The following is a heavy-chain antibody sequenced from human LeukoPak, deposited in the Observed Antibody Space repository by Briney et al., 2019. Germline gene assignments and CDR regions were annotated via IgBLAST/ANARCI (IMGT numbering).Heavy chain of an antibody. D-gene: IGHD3-16*01. CDR1: GFTFSSYG. J-gene: IGHJ4*02. CDR2: ISGSGHRT. CDR3: XKDWXEYFXYVWGGFTSFDS. V-gene: IGHV3-23*01. Sequence: GGSLRXSCAASGFTFSSYGVSWVRQAPGKGLEWVSGISGSGHRTYYADSVKGRFTISRDNSKSTLYLQMNSLRAEDTAVYYCXKDWXEYFXYVWGGFTSFDSWGQGTLVTVSS.